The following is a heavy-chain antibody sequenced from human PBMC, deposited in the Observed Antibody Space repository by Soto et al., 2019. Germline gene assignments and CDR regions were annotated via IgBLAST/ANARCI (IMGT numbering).Heavy chain of an antibody. V-gene: IGHV3-74*01. CDR3: ARDSSYFSSWYFHYYLIAF. CDR1: GFTFSSYW. D-gene: IGHD6-13*01. CDR2: INSDGSST. Sequence: WSLRHSCAASGFTFSSYWMHWVRQAPGKGLVWVSRINSDGSSTSYADSVKGRFTISRDNAKNTLYLQMNSLRAEDTAVYYCARDSSYFSSWYFHYYLIAFCGQG. J-gene: IGHJ3*01.